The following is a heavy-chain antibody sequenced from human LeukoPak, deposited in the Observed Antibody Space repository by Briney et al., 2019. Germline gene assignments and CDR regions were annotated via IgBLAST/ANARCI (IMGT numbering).Heavy chain of an antibody. Sequence: GGSLRLSCAASGFTVSSTYMSWVRQAPGKGLECVSVFYSADDTFYADSVRGRFTISRDSSKNTLFLQMNSLRAEDTAIYYCAKMRASGGNTGGDYLDYWGQGTLVTVSS. CDR2: FYSADDT. D-gene: IGHD4-23*01. J-gene: IGHJ4*02. CDR1: GFTVSSTY. CDR3: AKMRASGGNTGGDYLDY. V-gene: IGHV3-53*01.